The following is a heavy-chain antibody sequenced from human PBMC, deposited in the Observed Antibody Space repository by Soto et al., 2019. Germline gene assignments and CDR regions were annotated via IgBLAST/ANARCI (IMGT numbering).Heavy chain of an antibody. Sequence: ASVKVSFKASGYTFTSYGISWVRQAPGQGLEWMGWISAYNGNTNYAQKLQGRVTMTTDTSTSTAYMELRSLRSDDTAVYYCASDQDSLRFLEWPLTRHHAFDIWGQGTMVTVSS. D-gene: IGHD3-3*01. CDR3: ASDQDSLRFLEWPLTRHHAFDI. CDR2: ISAYNGNT. J-gene: IGHJ3*02. CDR1: GYTFTSYG. V-gene: IGHV1-18*01.